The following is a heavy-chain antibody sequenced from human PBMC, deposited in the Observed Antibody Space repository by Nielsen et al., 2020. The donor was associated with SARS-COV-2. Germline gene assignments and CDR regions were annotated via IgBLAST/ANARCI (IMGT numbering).Heavy chain of an antibody. CDR3: ARDTLRYDTSISYHYPGTFDI. V-gene: IGHV1-3*04. CDR1: GYTFTTYG. D-gene: IGHD3-16*02. CDR2: INTGSGHT. J-gene: IGHJ3*02. Sequence: ASVKVSCKGSGYTFTTYGVQWVRQAPGQSLEWMGWINTGSGHTKYSQKFEGRVTISTDTPATTAYLEMTSLRSEDTALYYCARDTLRYDTSISYHYPGTFDIWGQGTLVTVSS.